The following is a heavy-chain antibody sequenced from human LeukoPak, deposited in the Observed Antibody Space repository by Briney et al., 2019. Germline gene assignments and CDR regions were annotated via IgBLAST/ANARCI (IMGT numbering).Heavy chain of an antibody. D-gene: IGHD6-19*01. V-gene: IGHV3-53*01. CDR2: IYSGGTT. Sequence: PGGSLRLSCAASGFSVSTNYMTWVRQAPGTGLEWVSVIYSGGTTYYADSVKGRFTISRDNSKNTLYLQMNSLRAEDTAVYYCARGGSSGWYALGYWGQGTLVTVSS. J-gene: IGHJ4*02. CDR3: ARGGSSGWYALGY. CDR1: GFSVSTNY.